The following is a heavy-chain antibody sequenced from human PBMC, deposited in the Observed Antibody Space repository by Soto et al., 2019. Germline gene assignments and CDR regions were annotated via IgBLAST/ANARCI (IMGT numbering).Heavy chain of an antibody. Sequence: GESLKISCKGSGHSFITHWIAWVRQMPGKGLEWMGVIYPGDSDTRYSPSFQGQVNISADRSISTAYLQWSDLRASDTASYYCVTDSGSGYWEYWGQGTQGPGSS. V-gene: IGHV5-51*01. J-gene: IGHJ4*01. D-gene: IGHD6-6*01. CDR2: IYPGDSDT. CDR1: GHSFITHW. CDR3: VTDSGSGYWEY.